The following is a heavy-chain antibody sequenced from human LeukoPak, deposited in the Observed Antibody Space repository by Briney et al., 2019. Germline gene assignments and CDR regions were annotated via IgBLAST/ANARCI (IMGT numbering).Heavy chain of an antibody. CDR2: ISSSSNYT. CDR3: ARDRWYGDYSGKYYFDY. D-gene: IGHD4-17*01. J-gene: IGHJ4*02. CDR1: GFTFSDYY. Sequence: GGSLRLSCAASGFTFSDYYMSWIRQAPGKGLEWVSYISSSSNYTNYADSVKGRFTISRDNAKNSLYLQMNSLRAEDTAVYYCARDRWYGDYSGKYYFDYWGQGTLVTVSS. V-gene: IGHV3-11*06.